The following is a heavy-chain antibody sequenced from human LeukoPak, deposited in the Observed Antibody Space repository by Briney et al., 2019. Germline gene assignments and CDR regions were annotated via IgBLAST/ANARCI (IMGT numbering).Heavy chain of an antibody. CDR2: IYSGGGT. D-gene: IGHD2/OR15-2a*01. J-gene: IGHJ4*02. V-gene: IGHV3-66*02. CDR1: GFTVSSYY. Sequence: TGGSLRLSCAASGFTVSSYYMSWVRQAPGKGLEWVSIIYSGGGTYYADSVKGRFTISRDNSKNTLYLQMNSLRTEDTAVYYCVTCGNRYCDYWGQGTLVTVSS. CDR3: VTCGNRYCDY.